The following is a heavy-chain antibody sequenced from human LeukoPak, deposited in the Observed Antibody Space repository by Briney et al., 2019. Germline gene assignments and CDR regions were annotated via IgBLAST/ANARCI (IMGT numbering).Heavy chain of an antibody. CDR1: GFTFDDYA. CDR2: ISWNSGSI. Sequence: GRSLRLSCAASGFTFDDYAMHWVRQAPGKGLEWVSGISWNSGSIGYADSVKGRFTISRDNSKNTLYLQMNSLRAEDTAVYYCARLYTGFFDYWGQGTLVTVSS. CDR3: ARLYTGFFDY. V-gene: IGHV3-9*01. D-gene: IGHD3-16*01. J-gene: IGHJ4*02.